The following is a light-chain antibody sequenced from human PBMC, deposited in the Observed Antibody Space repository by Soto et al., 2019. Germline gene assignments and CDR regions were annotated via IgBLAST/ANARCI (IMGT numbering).Light chain of an antibody. CDR1: SRHSNYD. Sequence: QSVLTQSPPASASLGASVKLTCTLASRHSNYDIAWHQQQPEKGPRFLLKLNSDGSHSKGDGIPDRFSGSSSGAERYLTISGLQSEDEGDYYCQTWGTGVVVFGGGTKLTVL. V-gene: IGLV4-69*01. J-gene: IGLJ2*01. CDR2: LNSDGSH. CDR3: QTWGTGVVV.